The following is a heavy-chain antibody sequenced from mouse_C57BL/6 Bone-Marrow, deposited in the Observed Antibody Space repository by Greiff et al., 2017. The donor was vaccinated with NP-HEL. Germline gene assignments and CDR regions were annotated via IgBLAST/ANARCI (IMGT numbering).Heavy chain of an antibody. CDR2: FYPRSGNT. Sequence: QVQLQQSGAELARPGASVKLSCKASGYTFTSYGISWVKQRTGQGLEWIGEFYPRSGNTYYNEKFKGKATLTADKSSSTAYMELRSLTSEDSAVYFCARFTTVVADYAMDYWGQGTSVTVSS. V-gene: IGHV1-81*01. D-gene: IGHD1-1*01. J-gene: IGHJ4*01. CDR1: GYTFTSYG. CDR3: ARFTTVVADYAMDY.